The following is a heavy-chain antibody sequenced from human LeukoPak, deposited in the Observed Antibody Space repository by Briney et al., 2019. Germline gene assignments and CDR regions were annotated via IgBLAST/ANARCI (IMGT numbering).Heavy chain of an antibody. V-gene: IGHV4-4*02. CDR1: GDSISGSYW. D-gene: IGHD3-22*01. CDR3: AGLVGRYSSGLYYYYFDY. Sequence: SETLSLTCTVSGDSISGSYWSWVRQPPGKGLEWIGEMYLSGTTHSNPSVKSRVTISIDKSKNQFFLNLSSVTAADTAVYYCAGLVGRYSSGLYYYYFDYWGQGTLVTVSS. J-gene: IGHJ4*02. CDR2: MYLSGTT.